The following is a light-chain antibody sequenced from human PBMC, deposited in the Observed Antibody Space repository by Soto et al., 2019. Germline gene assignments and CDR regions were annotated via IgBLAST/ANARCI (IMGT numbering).Light chain of an antibody. J-gene: IGLJ1*01. CDR1: GSDVGAYNL. Sequence: QPVLTQPASVSGSPGQSITISCAGTGSDVGAYNLVSWYQQHPGKAPKLMIYEVNTRPSGVSNRLSGSKSGDTASLTISGLQAEDEADYYCNSYPSSSTHVFGTGTKVTVL. CDR3: NSYPSSSTHV. V-gene: IGLV2-14*01. CDR2: EVN.